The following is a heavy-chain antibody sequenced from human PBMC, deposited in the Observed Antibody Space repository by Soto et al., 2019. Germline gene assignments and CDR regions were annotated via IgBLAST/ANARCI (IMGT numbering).Heavy chain of an antibody. J-gene: IGHJ4*02. D-gene: IGHD3-22*01. CDR1: GGTFSSYA. Sequence: VQVYCKASGGTFSSYAISWVRQAPGQGLEWMGGIIPIFGTANYAQKFQGRVTITADESTSTAYMELSSLRSDDTAMFYCASGRYDASGYFDYWGQGTLVTVAS. V-gene: IGHV1-69*01. CDR3: ASGRYDASGYFDY. CDR2: IIPIFGTA.